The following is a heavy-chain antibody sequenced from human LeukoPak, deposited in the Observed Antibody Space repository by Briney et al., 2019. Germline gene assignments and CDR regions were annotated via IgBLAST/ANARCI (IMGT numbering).Heavy chain of an antibody. J-gene: IGHJ6*03. CDR1: GFTVSSNY. CDR2: IYSGAST. D-gene: IGHD3-10*01. Sequence: QPGGSLRLSCAASGFTVSSNYMSWVRQAPGKGLEWVSVIYSGASTYYADSVKGRFTISRDNSKNTLYLQMNSLRAEDTAVYYCASGPWYYYGSGSYMDVWGKGTTVTVSS. CDR3: ASGPWYYYGSGSYMDV. V-gene: IGHV3-66*02.